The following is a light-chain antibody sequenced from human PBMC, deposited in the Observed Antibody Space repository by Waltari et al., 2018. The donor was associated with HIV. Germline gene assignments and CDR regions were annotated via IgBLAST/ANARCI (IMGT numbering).Light chain of an antibody. J-gene: IGKJ5*01. V-gene: IGKV1-39*01. CDR3: QQSYRSLVT. CDR1: QKISSY. Sequence: DIQLTQSPPLMSASVGDRVSMTCRSSQKISSYLNWYQQKGGGAPQLLIFGASSLHPGVPSRFGGSGSGTEFTLTISSLRPEDFGTYFCQQSYRSLVTFGQGTR. CDR2: GAS.